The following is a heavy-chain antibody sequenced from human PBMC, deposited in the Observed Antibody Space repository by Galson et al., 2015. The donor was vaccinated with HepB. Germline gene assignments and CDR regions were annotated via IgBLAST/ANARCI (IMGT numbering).Heavy chain of an antibody. CDR2: ISSNGGST. Sequence: SLRLSCAASGFTFSSYAMHWVRQAPGKGLEYVSAISSNGGSTYYADSVKGRFTISRDNSKNTLYLQMSSLRAEDTAVYYCVKGAAGPRQGYFDLWGRGTLVTVSS. D-gene: IGHD6-13*01. CDR3: VKGAAGPRQGYFDL. V-gene: IGHV3-64D*06. CDR1: GFTFSSYA. J-gene: IGHJ2*01.